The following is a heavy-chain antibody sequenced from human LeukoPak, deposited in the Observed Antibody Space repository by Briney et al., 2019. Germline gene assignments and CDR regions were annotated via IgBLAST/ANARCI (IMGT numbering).Heavy chain of an antibody. CDR1: DGSISSYY. Sequence: SETLSLTCTVSDGSISSYYWSWIRQPPGEGLEWIGYIYYSGSTNYNPSLKSRVTISVDTSKNQFSLKLSSVTAADTAVYYCARDGADCSSTSCYAFDIWGQGTMVTVSS. J-gene: IGHJ3*02. V-gene: IGHV4-59*01. CDR2: IYYSGST. D-gene: IGHD2-2*01. CDR3: ARDGADCSSTSCYAFDI.